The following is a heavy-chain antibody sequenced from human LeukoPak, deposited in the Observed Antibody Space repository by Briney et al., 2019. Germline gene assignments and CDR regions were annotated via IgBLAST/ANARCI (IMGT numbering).Heavy chain of an antibody. CDR3: ASGSSSPGYFDY. CDR1: GGTFSSYA. Sequence: GASVKVSCKASGGTFSSYAISWVRQAPGQGLEWMGGIIPIFGTANYAQKFQGRVTITTDESTSIAYMELSSLRSGDTAVYYCASGSSSPGYFDYWGQGTLVTVSS. V-gene: IGHV1-69*05. D-gene: IGHD6-6*01. CDR2: IIPIFGTA. J-gene: IGHJ4*02.